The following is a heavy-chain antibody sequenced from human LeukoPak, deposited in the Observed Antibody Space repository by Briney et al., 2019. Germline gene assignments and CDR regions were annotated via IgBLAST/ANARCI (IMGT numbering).Heavy chain of an antibody. D-gene: IGHD3-3*01. Sequence: SVKVSCKASGGTFSSYAISWVRQAPGQGLEWMGGIIPIFGTANYAQKFQGRVTITADESTSTAYMELSSLRSEDTAVYYCARDLFGVVIPSYGMDVWGQGTTVTVSS. CDR2: IIPIFGTA. J-gene: IGHJ6*02. CDR1: GGTFSSYA. CDR3: ARDLFGVVIPSYGMDV. V-gene: IGHV1-69*13.